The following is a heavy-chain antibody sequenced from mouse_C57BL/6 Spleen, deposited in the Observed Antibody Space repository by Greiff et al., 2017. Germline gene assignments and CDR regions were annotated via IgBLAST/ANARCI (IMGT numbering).Heavy chain of an antibody. CDR2: IYHRSGNT. D-gene: IGHD3-2*02. CDR3: AREGLAY. CDR1: GYTFTSYG. V-gene: IGHV1-81*01. Sequence: VQLQQSGAELARPGASVKLSCKASGYTFTSYGISWVKQRTGQGLEWIGEIYHRSGNTYYNEKFKGKATLTADKSSSTAYMELRSLTSEDSAVYFCAREGLAYWGQGTLVTVSA. J-gene: IGHJ3*01.